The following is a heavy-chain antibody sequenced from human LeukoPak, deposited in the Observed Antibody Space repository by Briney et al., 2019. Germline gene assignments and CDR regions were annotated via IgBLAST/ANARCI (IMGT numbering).Heavy chain of an antibody. Sequence: ASVKVSCKASGYTFTSYGISWVRQAPGQGLEWMGWISAYNGNTNYAQKLQGRVTMTTDTSTSTAYMELSRLRSDDTAVYYCASQYYDSSGYYLDYWGQGTLVTVSS. J-gene: IGHJ4*02. CDR3: ASQYYDSSGYYLDY. V-gene: IGHV1-18*01. CDR1: GYTFTSYG. D-gene: IGHD3-22*01. CDR2: ISAYNGNT.